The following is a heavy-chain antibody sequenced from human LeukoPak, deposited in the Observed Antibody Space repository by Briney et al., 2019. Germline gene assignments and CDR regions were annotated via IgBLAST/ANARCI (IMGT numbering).Heavy chain of an antibody. D-gene: IGHD3-22*01. CDR1: GLTFSNYG. CDR2: ISYDGSNK. J-gene: IGHJ4*02. V-gene: IGHV3-30*18. CDR3: AKDDYYDTSGYRD. Sequence: GGSLRLSCAVSGLTFSNYGIHWVRQAPGKGLEWVAVISYDGSNKYYADSVKGRFTISRDNSKNTLYLQMNSLRAEDTAVYYCAKDDYYDTSGYRDWGQGTLVTVSS.